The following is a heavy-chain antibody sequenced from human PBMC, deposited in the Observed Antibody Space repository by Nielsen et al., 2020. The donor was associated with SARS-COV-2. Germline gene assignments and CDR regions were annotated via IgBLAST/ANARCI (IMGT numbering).Heavy chain of an antibody. CDR2: VYPGDSDT. V-gene: IGHV5-51*01. CDR3: ARLQSSTGGGMDV. D-gene: IGHD6-13*01. Sequence: SCKASGYSFTNYWIGWVRQMPGKGLEWMGVVYPGDSDTRYSPSFQGQVIISFDKSITTAYLQWNSLQASDSAMYYCARLQSSTGGGMDVWGQGTAVTVSS. CDR1: GYSFTNYW. J-gene: IGHJ6*02.